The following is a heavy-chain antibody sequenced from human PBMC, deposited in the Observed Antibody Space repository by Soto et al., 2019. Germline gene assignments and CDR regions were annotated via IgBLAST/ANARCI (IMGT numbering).Heavy chain of an antibody. Sequence: RLSCAASGFTFSNAWMSWVRQAPGKGLEWVGRIKSESVGGTTDYAAPVKGRFTVSRDDSKNTVYLQMNSLKIEDTGVYYCLGSGARPCGQRCLVTVSS. D-gene: IGHD1-26*01. CDR2: IKSESVGGTT. J-gene: IGHJ5*02. V-gene: IGHV3-15*01. CDR3: LGSGARP. CDR1: GFTFSNAW.